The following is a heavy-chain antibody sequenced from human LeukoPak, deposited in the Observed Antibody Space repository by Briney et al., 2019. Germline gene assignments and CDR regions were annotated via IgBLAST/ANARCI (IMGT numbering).Heavy chain of an antibody. CDR2: INHSGST. CDR1: GGSFSGYY. J-gene: IGHJ5*02. Sequence: SETLSLTCAVYGGSFSGYYWSWIRQPPGKGLEWIGEINHSGSTNYNPSLKSRVTISVDTSKNQFSLNLSSVTAADTAVYYCATGPTWLDPWGQGTLVTVSP. CDR3: ATGPTWLDP. V-gene: IGHV4-34*01.